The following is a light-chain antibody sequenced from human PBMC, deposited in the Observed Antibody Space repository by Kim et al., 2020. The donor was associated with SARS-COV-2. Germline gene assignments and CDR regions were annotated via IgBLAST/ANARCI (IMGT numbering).Light chain of an antibody. CDR2: GEN. CDR3: NSRDTSGYRLL. CDR1: SLRNYY. Sequence: SSELTQDPAVSVALGQKVRITCQGDSLRNYYAAWYHQKPGQAPVLVIHGENDRPSGIPDRFSGSNSGDTASLTITGAQAEDEGDYYCNSRDTSGYRLLFG. V-gene: IGLV3-19*01. J-gene: IGLJ2*01.